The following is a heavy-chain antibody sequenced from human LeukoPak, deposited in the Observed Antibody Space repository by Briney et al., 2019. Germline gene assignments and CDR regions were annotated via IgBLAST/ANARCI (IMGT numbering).Heavy chain of an antibody. CDR2: INHSGST. CDR3: ARGGGSSAYYNDY. J-gene: IGHJ4*02. V-gene: IGHV4-34*01. Sequence: SETLSLTCAVYGGSFSGYYWSWIRQPPGKGLEWIGEINHSGSTNYNPSLKSRVTISVDTSKNQFSLMLSSVTAADTAVYYCARGGGSSAYYNDYWGRGTPVTVSS. D-gene: IGHD3-22*01. CDR1: GGSFSGYY.